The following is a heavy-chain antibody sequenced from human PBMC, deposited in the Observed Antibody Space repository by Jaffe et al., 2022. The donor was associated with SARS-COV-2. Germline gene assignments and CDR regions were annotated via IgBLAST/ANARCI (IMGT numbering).Heavy chain of an antibody. CDR2: IYTSGST. V-gene: IGHV4-4*07. CDR1: GGSISSYY. J-gene: IGHJ5*02. D-gene: IGHD3-3*01. Sequence: QVQLQESGPGLVKPSETLSLTCTVSGGSISSYYWSWIRQPAGKGLEWIGRIYTSGSTNYNPSLKSRVTMSVDTSKNQFSLKLSSVTAADTAVYYCARDQPSYDFWSGSEGLYWFDPWGQGTLVTVSS. CDR3: ARDQPSYDFWSGSEGLYWFDP.